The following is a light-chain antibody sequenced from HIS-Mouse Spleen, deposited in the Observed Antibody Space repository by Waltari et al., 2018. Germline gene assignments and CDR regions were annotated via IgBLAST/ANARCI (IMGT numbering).Light chain of an antibody. CDR2: EGS. CDR3: CSYAGSSTWV. CDR1: STAVGSYNL. J-gene: IGLJ3*02. Sequence: SALTQPASVSGSPGQSITISCTGTSTAVGSYNLFSWYQPHPGKAPKLMIYEGSKRPSGVSNRFSGSKSGNTASLTISGLQAEDEADYYCCSYAGSSTWVFGGGTKLTVL. V-gene: IGLV2-23*01.